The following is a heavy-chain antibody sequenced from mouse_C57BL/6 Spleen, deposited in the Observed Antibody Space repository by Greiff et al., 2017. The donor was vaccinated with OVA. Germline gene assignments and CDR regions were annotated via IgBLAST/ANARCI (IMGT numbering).Heavy chain of an antibody. Sequence: VKLMESGAELVRPGASVKLSCKASGYTFTDYYINWVKQRPGQGLEWIARIYPGSGNTYYNEKFKGKATLTAEKSSSTAYMQLSSLTSEDSAVYFCARCGNYLYYYAMDYWGQGTSVTVSS. CDR3: ARCGNYLYYYAMDY. V-gene: IGHV1-76*01. CDR1: GYTFTDYY. CDR2: IYPGSGNT. J-gene: IGHJ4*01. D-gene: IGHD2-1*01.